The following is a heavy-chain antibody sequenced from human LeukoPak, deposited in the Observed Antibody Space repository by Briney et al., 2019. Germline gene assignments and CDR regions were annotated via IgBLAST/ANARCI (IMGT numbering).Heavy chain of an antibody. V-gene: IGHV3-21*01. J-gene: IGHJ4*02. CDR1: GFTFSSYN. CDR2: ISSSSGHI. D-gene: IGHD6-19*01. Sequence: GGSLRLSCAASGFTFSSYNMNWVRQPPGKGLEWVSSISSSSGHIHYADSVKGRFTISRDNGNNSLYLQMNSLRDEDTAVYYCARDPGTVADPYFDYWGQGSLVTVSS. CDR3: ARDPGTVADPYFDY.